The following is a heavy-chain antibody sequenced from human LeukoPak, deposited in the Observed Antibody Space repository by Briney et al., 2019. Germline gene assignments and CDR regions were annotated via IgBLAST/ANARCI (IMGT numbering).Heavy chain of an antibody. Sequence: GSLRLSCAASGFTFRTYGMNWVRQAPGKGLEWVSYISHTGSTMSYADSVKGRFTISRDNARNSLHLQMNSLRAEDTAVYYCAIPPLSGTGSSRPLAEIDVWGQGTTVTVSS. V-gene: IGHV3-48*04. J-gene: IGHJ6*02. CDR1: GFTFRTYG. D-gene: IGHD3-10*01. CDR2: ISHTGSTM. CDR3: AIPPLSGTGSSRPLAEIDV.